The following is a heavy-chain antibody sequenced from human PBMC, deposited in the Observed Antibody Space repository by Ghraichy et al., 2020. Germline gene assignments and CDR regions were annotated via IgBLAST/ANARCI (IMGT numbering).Heavy chain of an antibody. Sequence: ASVKVSCKASGYTFTGYYMHWVRQAPRQGLEWMGWINPNSGGTNYAQKFQGRVTMTRDTSISTAYMELSRLRSDDTAVYYCARVPYYDYVWGSYRPGAWFDPWGQGTLVTVSS. CDR2: INPNSGGT. D-gene: IGHD3-16*02. J-gene: IGHJ5*02. V-gene: IGHV1-2*02. CDR3: ARVPYYDYVWGSYRPGAWFDP. CDR1: GYTFTGYY.